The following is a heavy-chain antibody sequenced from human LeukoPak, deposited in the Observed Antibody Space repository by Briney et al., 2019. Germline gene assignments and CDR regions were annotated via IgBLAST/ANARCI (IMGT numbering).Heavy chain of an antibody. CDR3: ARPRGRNYSEGKKNYYGMDV. CDR1: GYTFTSYG. V-gene: IGHV1-18*01. J-gene: IGHJ6*02. CDR2: ISAFNRNT. Sequence: GASVKVPCKASGYTFTSYGISWVRQAPGQGLEWMGWISAFNRNTNYAQNLQGRVTMTTDISTSTAYMELSSLRSEDTAVYYCARPRGRNYSEGKKNYYGMDVWGQGTTVTVSS. D-gene: IGHD3-22*01.